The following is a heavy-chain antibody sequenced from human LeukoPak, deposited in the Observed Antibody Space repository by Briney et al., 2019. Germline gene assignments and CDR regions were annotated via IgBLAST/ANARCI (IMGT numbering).Heavy chain of an antibody. CDR3: ARGRYSGSYYGDRWFDP. CDR2: INHSGST. V-gene: IGHV4-38-2*02. D-gene: IGHD1-26*01. J-gene: IGHJ5*02. CDR1: GYSISSGYY. Sequence: PSETLSLTCIVSGYSISSGYYWGWIRQSPGKGLEWIGEINHSGSTNYNPSLKSRVTISVDTSKNQFSLKLSSVTAADTAVYYCARGRYSGSYYGDRWFDPWGQGTLVTVSS.